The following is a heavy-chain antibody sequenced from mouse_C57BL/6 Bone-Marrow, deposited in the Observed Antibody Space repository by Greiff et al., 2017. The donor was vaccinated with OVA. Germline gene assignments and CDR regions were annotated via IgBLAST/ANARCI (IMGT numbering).Heavy chain of an antibody. CDR3: ASLYYYGSNYCYSDG. CDR1: GYTFTSYW. J-gene: IGHJ1*03. D-gene: IGHD1-1*01. CDR2: IDPSDSYT. Sequence: QVQLQQPGAELVKPGASVKLSCKASGYTFTSYWMQWVKQRPGQGLEWIGEIDPSDSYTNYTQKFKGKATLTVDTSSSTAYMQLISLTSEDSAVYYCASLYYYGSNYCYSDGWGTGTTVTVSS. V-gene: IGHV1-50*01.